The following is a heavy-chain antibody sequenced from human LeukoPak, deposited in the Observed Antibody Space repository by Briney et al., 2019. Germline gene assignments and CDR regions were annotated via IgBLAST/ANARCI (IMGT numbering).Heavy chain of an antibody. V-gene: IGHV3-30*04. CDR1: GFTFSNFA. CDR3: AKDSGVYYGSGSYYDY. J-gene: IGHJ4*02. Sequence: GGSLRLSCAASGFTFSNFAMHWVRQAPGKGLEWVAVISYDGSNKYYADSVKGRFTISRDNSKNTLSLQMNSLRAEDTAVYYCAKDSGVYYGSGSYYDYWGQGTLVTVSS. CDR2: ISYDGSNK. D-gene: IGHD3-10*01.